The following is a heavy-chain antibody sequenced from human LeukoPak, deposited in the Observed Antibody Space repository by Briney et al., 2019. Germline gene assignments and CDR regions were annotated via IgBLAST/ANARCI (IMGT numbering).Heavy chain of an antibody. CDR2: ISHSGST. Sequence: SETLSLTCAVYGGSFSGYYWSWIRQPPGKGLEWIGEISHSGSTNYNPCRKSRVTISVDTSKDQFFLSLSSVTGADTAVYYCARGRYCSGSSCNSWYYWFDPWGQGTLVTVSS. D-gene: IGHD2-15*01. CDR1: GGSFSGYY. CDR3: ARGRYCSGSSCNSWYYWFDP. V-gene: IGHV4-34*01. J-gene: IGHJ5*02.